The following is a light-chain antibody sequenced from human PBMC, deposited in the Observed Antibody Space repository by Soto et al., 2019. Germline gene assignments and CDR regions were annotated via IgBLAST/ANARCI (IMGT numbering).Light chain of an antibody. J-gene: IGKJ4*01. CDR2: AAS. CDR1: QGIRND. CDR3: LQDYDYPLI. Sequence: AIQMTQSPSSLSASVGDRVTITCRASQGIRNDLGWYRQKPGKVPKLLIYAASTLQSGVPSRFSGSGSGTDFTLTISSLQPEDFATYYCLQDYDYPLIFGGGTKVDIK. V-gene: IGKV1-6*01.